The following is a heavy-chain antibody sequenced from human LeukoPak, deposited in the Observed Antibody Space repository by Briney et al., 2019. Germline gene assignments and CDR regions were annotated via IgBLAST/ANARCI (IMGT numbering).Heavy chain of an antibody. V-gene: IGHV1-18*04. CDR1: GYTFTSFG. Sequence: GASVKVSCKPSGYTFTSFGISWVRQAPGQGLEWMGWIGAYNGDTNYAQKFQGRVTMTTDTSTSTAYMDLRSLRSDDTAVYYCTRDHCRGDHCPSFDYWGQGTPVTVSS. CDR2: IGAYNGDT. D-gene: IGHD2-21*01. CDR3: TRDHCRGDHCPSFDY. J-gene: IGHJ4*02.